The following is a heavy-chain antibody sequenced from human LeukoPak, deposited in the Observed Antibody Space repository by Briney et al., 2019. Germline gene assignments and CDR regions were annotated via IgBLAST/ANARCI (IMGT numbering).Heavy chain of an antibody. CDR1: GFRFNSHH. D-gene: IGHD1-26*01. Sequence: PGGSLRLSCAASGFRFNSHHMHWVRQTPSKGLEWVAVAPHDGNSPIYAASVNGRFTISRDNSKDTLFLHVGSLRVDDTALYYCVRQTLGASGLDHWGQGVLVTVSS. CDR3: VRQTLGASGLDH. CDR2: APHDGNSP. J-gene: IGHJ4*02. V-gene: IGHV3-30*03.